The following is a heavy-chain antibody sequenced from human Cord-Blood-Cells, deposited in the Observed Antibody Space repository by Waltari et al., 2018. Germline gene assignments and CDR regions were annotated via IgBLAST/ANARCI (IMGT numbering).Heavy chain of an antibody. D-gene: IGHD3-3*01. CDR2: IYYSGST. J-gene: IGHJ4*02. CDR1: GGSLSSYY. V-gene: IGHV4-59*01. Sequence: QVQLQESGPGLVKPSETLSLTCTVSGGSLSSYYWSWIRQPPGKGLEWIGDIYYSGSTNYNPSLKSRVTISVDTSKNQFSLKLSSVTAADTAVYYCARANYDFWSGYYDYWGQGTLVTVSS. CDR3: ARANYDFWSGYYDY.